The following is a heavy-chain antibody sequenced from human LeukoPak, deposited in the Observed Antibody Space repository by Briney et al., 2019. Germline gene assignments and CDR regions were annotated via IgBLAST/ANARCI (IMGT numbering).Heavy chain of an antibody. CDR3: ARDWGSYGSGSYYTQYYFDY. V-gene: IGHV3-21*01. J-gene: IGHJ4*02. CDR2: ISSSSSYI. D-gene: IGHD3-10*01. Sequence: GGCLRLSCAASGFTFSSYSMNWVRQAPGKGLEWVSSISSSSSYIYYADSVKGRFTISRDNAKNSLYLQMNSLRAEDTAVYYCARDWGSYGSGSYYTQYYFDYWGQGTLVTVSS. CDR1: GFTFSSYS.